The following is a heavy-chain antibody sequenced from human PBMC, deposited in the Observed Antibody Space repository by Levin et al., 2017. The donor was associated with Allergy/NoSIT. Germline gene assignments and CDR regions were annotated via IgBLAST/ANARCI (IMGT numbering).Heavy chain of an antibody. J-gene: IGHJ4*02. CDR3: AKVLPSDYGDSYDY. D-gene: IGHD4-17*01. Sequence: ETLSLTCAASGFTFSNYAMSWVRQAPGKGLEWVSAISGRDHSTYYADSVKGRLTVSRDNSKNTLYLQMNSLRAEDTALYFCAKVLPSDYGDSYDYWGQGTLVTVSS. V-gene: IGHV3-23*01. CDR2: ISGRDHST. CDR1: GFTFSNYA.